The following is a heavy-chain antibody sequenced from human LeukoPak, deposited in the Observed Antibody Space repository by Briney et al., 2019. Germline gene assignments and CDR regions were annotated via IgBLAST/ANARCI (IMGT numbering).Heavy chain of an antibody. Sequence: GGSLTLSCTASGFTFSDNYMTWVRQAPGKGLEWVSIIYRGGSTYYAESVKGRFTISRDNSKNTLYLQMNNLRAEDTAVYHCARDTYYYDSSGFYINDAFDFWGQGTMVTVSS. V-gene: IGHV3-53*01. CDR2: IYRGGST. CDR3: ARDTYYYDSSGFYINDAFDF. D-gene: IGHD3-22*01. CDR1: GFTFSDNY. J-gene: IGHJ3*01.